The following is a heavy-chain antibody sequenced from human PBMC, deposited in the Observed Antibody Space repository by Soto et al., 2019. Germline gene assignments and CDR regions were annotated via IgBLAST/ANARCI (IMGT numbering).Heavy chain of an antibody. CDR2: ISGYNGNT. D-gene: IGHD4-17*01. V-gene: IGHV1-18*01. CDR3: ASINTVTTYLSVENYYYYGMDV. J-gene: IGHJ6*02. CDR1: GFTFSNYG. Sequence: GASVKVSCKASGFTFSNYGISWVRQAPGQGLEWMGRISGYNGNTNYAQKFQGRVTITADKSTSTAYMELSSLRSEDTAVYYCASINTVTTYLSVENYYYYGMDVWGQGTTVTVSS.